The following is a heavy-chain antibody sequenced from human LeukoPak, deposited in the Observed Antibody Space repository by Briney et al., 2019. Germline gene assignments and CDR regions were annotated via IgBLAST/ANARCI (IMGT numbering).Heavy chain of an antibody. CDR2: ITGSGGST. D-gene: IGHD6-19*01. CDR1: GFTSSSYA. CDR3: ANGGSIAVATPLDY. Sequence: GGSLRLSRAASGFTSSSYAMSWVRQAPGKGLEWVSGITGSGGSTYYADSVKGRFTISRDNSKNTLYLQMNRLRAEDTAVYYCANGGSIAVATPLDYWGQGTLVTVSS. J-gene: IGHJ4*02. V-gene: IGHV3-23*01.